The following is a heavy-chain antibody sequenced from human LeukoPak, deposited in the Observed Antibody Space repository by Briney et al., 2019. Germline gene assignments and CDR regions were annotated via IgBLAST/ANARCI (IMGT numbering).Heavy chain of an antibody. V-gene: IGHV4-4*07. CDR3: ARGGHYDPPHNYYYQYMDV. Sequence: SETLSLTCTVSGGSMSGFYWSWIRQPAGKGLEWIGRIYTSGATNYISSLKSRVTISVGTSKNQFSLEVNSVTVADTAVYYCARGGHYDPPHNYYYQYMDVWGKGTTVTVSS. J-gene: IGHJ6*03. CDR2: IYTSGAT. D-gene: IGHD4-17*01. CDR1: GGSMSGFY.